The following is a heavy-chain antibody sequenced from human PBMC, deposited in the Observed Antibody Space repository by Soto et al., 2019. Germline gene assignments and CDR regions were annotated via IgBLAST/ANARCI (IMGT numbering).Heavy chain of an antibody. CDR3: ARSQLWSIYEY. Sequence: SETLSLTCAVYGGSFSGYYWSWIRQPPGKGLEWIGEINHSGSTNYNPSLKSRVTISVDTSKNQFSLKLSSVTAADTAVYYCARSQLWSIYEYWGQGTLVTVSS. J-gene: IGHJ4*02. V-gene: IGHV4-34*01. CDR1: GGSFSGYY. D-gene: IGHD5-18*01. CDR2: INHSGST.